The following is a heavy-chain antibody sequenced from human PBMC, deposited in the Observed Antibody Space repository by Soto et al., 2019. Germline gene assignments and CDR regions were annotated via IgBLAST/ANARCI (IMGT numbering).Heavy chain of an antibody. CDR1: GDSVSSNSAA. D-gene: IGHD3-3*01. CDR2: TYYRSKWYN. Sequence: SQTLSLTCAISGDSVSSNSAAWNWIRQSPSRGLEWLGRTYYRSKWYNDYAVSVKSRITINPDTSKNQFSLQLNSVTPEDTAVYYCASEAYDFWSGYYNYYYYYGMDVWGKGTTVTVSS. CDR3: ASEAYDFWSGYYNYYYYYGMDV. J-gene: IGHJ6*04. V-gene: IGHV6-1*01.